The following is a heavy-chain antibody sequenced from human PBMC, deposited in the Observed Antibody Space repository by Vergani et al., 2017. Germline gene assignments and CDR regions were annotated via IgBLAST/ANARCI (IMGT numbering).Heavy chain of an antibody. CDR2: MDYSGST. J-gene: IGHJ4*01. V-gene: IGHV4-39*01. CDR1: GDSVISFDYH. CDR3: ASKRGACRAAYCHSYDF. D-gene: IGHD2-15*01. Sequence: QVQLQESGPGLVKPSETLSLTCTVSGDSVISFDYHWVWLRQPPGKGLEWIGSMDYSGSTSYNPSLESRISISFETPKNQFSLRLTSVTAADTAVYYWASKRGACRAAYCHSYDFWG.